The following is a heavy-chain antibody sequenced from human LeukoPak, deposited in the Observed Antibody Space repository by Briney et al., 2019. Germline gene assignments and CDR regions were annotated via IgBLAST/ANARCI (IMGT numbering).Heavy chain of an antibody. D-gene: IGHD1-26*01. CDR2: INPSGGST. CDR1: GGTFSSYT. V-gene: IGHV1-46*01. Sequence: ASVKVSCKASGGTFSSYTISWVRQAPGQGLEWMGIINPSGGSTSYAQKFQGRVTMTRDTSTSTVYMELSSLRSEDTAVYYCAREYVGATLAFDIWGQGTMVTVSS. J-gene: IGHJ3*02. CDR3: AREYVGATLAFDI.